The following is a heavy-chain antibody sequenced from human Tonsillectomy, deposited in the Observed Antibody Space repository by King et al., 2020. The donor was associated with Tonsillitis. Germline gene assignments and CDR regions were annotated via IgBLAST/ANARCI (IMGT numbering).Heavy chain of an antibody. CDR3: AKDNYRGSSWYYFDS. V-gene: IGHV3-30*18. Sequence: VQLVESGGGVVQPGRSLTLSCAASGFTFNAYGLHWVRQAPGKGLEWVAVVSSDGSNKYYVESVKGRFTISRDNSENTLYLQMNSLRPEDTAVYYCAKDNYRGSSWYYFDSWGQGTLVTVSS. D-gene: IGHD6-13*01. CDR2: VSSDGSNK. J-gene: IGHJ4*02. CDR1: GFTFNAYG.